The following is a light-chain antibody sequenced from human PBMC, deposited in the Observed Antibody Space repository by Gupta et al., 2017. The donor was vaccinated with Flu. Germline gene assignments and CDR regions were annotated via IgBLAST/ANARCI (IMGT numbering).Light chain of an antibody. CDR3: QQANSFPLT. Sequence: IQLTQSPSSLSASVGDRVTITCRASQSVRSWLAWYQQKPGKAPKLLMFTVSTLQSGVPSRFSGSGSGTDFTLTIESLQPEDFATYYCQQANSFPLTFGGGTKVEIK. CDR2: TVS. V-gene: IGKV1-12*01. J-gene: IGKJ4*01. CDR1: QSVRSW.